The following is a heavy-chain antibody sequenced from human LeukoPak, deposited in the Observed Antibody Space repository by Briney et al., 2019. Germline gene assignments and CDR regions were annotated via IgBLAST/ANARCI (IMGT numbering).Heavy chain of an antibody. CDR2: IYYSGST. CDR1: GGSISSSSYY. D-gene: IGHD3-22*01. CDR3: ARDLYYYDSSGYSYYYYYMDV. V-gene: IGHV4-39*07. Sequence: SETLSLTCTVSGGSISSSSYYWGWIRQPPGKGLEWIGSIYYSGSTYYNPSLKSRVTISVDTSKNQFSLKLSSVTAADTAVYYCARDLYYYDSSGYSYYYYYMDVWGKGTTVTISS. J-gene: IGHJ6*03.